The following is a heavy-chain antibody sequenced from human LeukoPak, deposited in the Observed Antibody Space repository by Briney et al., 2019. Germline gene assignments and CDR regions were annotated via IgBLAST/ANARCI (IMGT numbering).Heavy chain of an antibody. J-gene: IGHJ5*02. CDR2: INHSGST. CDR3: ARLSSRFDP. CDR1: GGSFSGYY. V-gene: IGHV4-34*01. Sequence: SETLSLTCAVYGGSFSGYYWSWIRQPPGKGLEWIGEINHSGSTNYNPSLKSRVTISVDTSKNQFSLKLSSVTAADTAVYYCARLSSRFDPWGQGTLVTVSS. D-gene: IGHD6-13*01.